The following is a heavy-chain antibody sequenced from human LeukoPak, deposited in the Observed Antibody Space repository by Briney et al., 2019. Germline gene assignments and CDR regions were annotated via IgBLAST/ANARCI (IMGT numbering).Heavy chain of an antibody. D-gene: IGHD2-15*01. J-gene: IGHJ3*02. CDR3: AKIVVVVAATHDAFDI. Sequence: GGSLRLSCAAPGFTFSSYAMSWVRQAPGKGLEWVSAISGSGGSTYYADSVKGRLTISRDNSNNTLYLQMNSLRAEDTAVYYCAKIVVVVAATHDAFDIWGQGTMVTVSS. CDR2: ISGSGGST. V-gene: IGHV3-23*01. CDR1: GFTFSSYA.